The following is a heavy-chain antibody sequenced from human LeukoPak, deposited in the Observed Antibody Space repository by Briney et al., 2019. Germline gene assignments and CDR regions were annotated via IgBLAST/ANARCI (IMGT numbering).Heavy chain of an antibody. Sequence: VASVKVSCKASGYTFTSYDINWVRQATGQGLEWMGWMNPNSGNTGYAQKFQGRVTMTRNTSISTAYMELSSLRSEDTAVYYCARGGRFGELFLRGNYYYGMDVWGQGTTVTVSS. V-gene: IGHV1-8*01. CDR1: GYTFTSYD. CDR3: ARGGRFGELFLRGNYYYGMDV. J-gene: IGHJ6*02. CDR2: MNPNSGNT. D-gene: IGHD3-10*01.